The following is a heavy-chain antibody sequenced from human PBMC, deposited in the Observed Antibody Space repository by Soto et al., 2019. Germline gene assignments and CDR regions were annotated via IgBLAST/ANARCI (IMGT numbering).Heavy chain of an antibody. Sequence: QITLKESGPTLVKPTQPLTLTCTFSGFSLKTGGAGVGWIRQPPGKALEWLAVIYWNDDKRYSPSLKTRLTITKDTSKNQVVLTMTNMDPVDTATYYCAHRGYGDYPRDNWFDPWGQGTLVIVSS. J-gene: IGHJ5*02. CDR1: GFSLKTGGAG. CDR3: AHRGYGDYPRDNWFDP. V-gene: IGHV2-5*01. CDR2: IYWNDDK. D-gene: IGHD4-17*01.